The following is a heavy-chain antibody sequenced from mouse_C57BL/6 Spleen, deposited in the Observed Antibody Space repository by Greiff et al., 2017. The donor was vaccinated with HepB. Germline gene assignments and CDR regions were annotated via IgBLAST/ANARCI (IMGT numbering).Heavy chain of an antibody. D-gene: IGHD1-1*01. CDR3: ARGSSYRYFDV. CDR2: IRNKANGYTT. J-gene: IGHJ1*03. CDR1: GFTFTDYY. Sequence: EVKLVESGGGLVQPGGSLSLSCAASGFTFTDYYMSWVRQPPGKALEWLGFIRNKANGYTTEYSASVKGRFTISRDNSQSILYLQMNALRAEDSATYYGARGSSYRYFDVWGTGTTVTVSS. V-gene: IGHV7-3*01.